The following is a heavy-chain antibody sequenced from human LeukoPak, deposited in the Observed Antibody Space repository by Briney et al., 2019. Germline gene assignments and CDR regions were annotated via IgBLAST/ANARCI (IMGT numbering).Heavy chain of an antibody. CDR2: IYHSGST. CDR1: GYSISSGYY. V-gene: IGHV4-38-2*02. CDR3: ARDHNDYVWGSYRYTFDY. D-gene: IGHD3-16*02. Sequence: SETLSLTCTVSGYSISSGYYWGWIRQPPGKGLEWIGSIYHSGSTYYNPSLKSRVTISVDTSKNQFSLKLSSVTAADTAVYYCARDHNDYVWGSYRYTFDYWGQGTLVTVSS. J-gene: IGHJ4*02.